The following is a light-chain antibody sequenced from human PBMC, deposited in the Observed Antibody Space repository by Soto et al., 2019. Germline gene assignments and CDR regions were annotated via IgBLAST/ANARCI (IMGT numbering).Light chain of an antibody. CDR2: GPS. Sequence: EIVMTQSPATLSVSPGERATLSCRASQSVSSNLAWYQQKPGQAPRLLIYGPSTRATGIPARFSGSGSGTEFTLTISSRQSEDFAVYYCQQYNNWTPWTFGQGTKVEI. V-gene: IGKV3-15*01. CDR3: QQYNNWTPWT. CDR1: QSVSSN. J-gene: IGKJ1*01.